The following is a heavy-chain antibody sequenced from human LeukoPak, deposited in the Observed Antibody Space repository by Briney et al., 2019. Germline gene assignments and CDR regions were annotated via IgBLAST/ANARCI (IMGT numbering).Heavy chain of an antibody. CDR2: INHSGST. CDR3: ARGGAQYYYDSSGYYYVSDAYDY. CDR1: GGSFSGYY. D-gene: IGHD3-22*01. V-gene: IGHV4-34*01. Sequence: SETLSLTCAVYGGSFSGYYWSWIRQPPGKGLEWIGEINHSGSTNYNPSLKSRVTISVDTSKNQFSLKLSSVTAADTGVYYCARGGAQYYYDSSGYYYVSDAYDYWGQGTLVTVSS. J-gene: IGHJ4*02.